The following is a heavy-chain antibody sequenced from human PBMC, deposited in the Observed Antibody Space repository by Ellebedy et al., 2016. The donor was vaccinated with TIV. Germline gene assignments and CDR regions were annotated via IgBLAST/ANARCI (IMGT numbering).Heavy chain of an antibody. V-gene: IGHV3-7*05. Sequence: GGSLRLSCEASGFTVSSYWMSWVRQAPGKGLEWVANINQDGSQKYYVDSVRGRFTISRDNAKNSLYLQMNSLRAEDTAVYYCARGQGSVPAAMLSYYYYGMDVWGQGTTVTVSS. CDR2: INQDGSQK. D-gene: IGHD2-2*01. CDR3: ARGQGSVPAAMLSYYYYGMDV. CDR1: GFTVSSYW. J-gene: IGHJ6*02.